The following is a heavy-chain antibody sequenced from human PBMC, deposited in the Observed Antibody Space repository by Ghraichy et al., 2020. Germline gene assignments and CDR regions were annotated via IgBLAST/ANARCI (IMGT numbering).Heavy chain of an antibody. V-gene: IGHV3-48*02. Sequence: GGSLRLSCAASGFTFSGYSMNWVRQAPGKGLEWLSYISSSSRSIFYADSVKGRFTISRDNAKNSLYLQMKSLRDEDTAVYYCARGSKVVRFYYYDGMDVWGQGTTVTVS. CDR1: GFTFSGYS. CDR2: ISSSSRSI. CDR3: ARGSKVVRFYYYDGMDV. J-gene: IGHJ6*02. D-gene: IGHD4-23*01.